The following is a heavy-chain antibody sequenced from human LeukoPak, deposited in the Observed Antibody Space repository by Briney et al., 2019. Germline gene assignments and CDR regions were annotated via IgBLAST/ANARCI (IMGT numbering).Heavy chain of an antibody. V-gene: IGHV4-59*11. CDR1: GGSISSHY. D-gene: IGHD6-19*01. Sequence: SETLSLTCTVSGGSISSHYWSWIRQPPGKGLEGIGYIYYSGSTNYNPSLKSRVTISVDTSKNQFSLKLSSVAAADTAVYYCARDAIAVAGTWDYWGQGTLVTVSS. J-gene: IGHJ4*02. CDR2: IYYSGST. CDR3: ARDAIAVAGTWDY.